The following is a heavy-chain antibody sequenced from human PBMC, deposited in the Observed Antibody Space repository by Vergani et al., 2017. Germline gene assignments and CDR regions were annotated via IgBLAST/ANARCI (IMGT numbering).Heavy chain of an antibody. V-gene: IGHV3-23*01. CDR1: GFTFSSYA. Sequence: EVQLLESGGGLVQPGGSLRLSCAASGFTFSSYAMSWVRQAPGKGLEWVSAISGSGGSTYYADSVKGRFTISRDNSKNTLYLQMNSLRAENTAVYYCAKDGFRLGELSFGSKIPFDYWGQGTLVTVSS. CDR3: AKDGFRLGELSFGSKIPFDY. D-gene: IGHD3-16*02. CDR2: ISGSGGST. J-gene: IGHJ4*02.